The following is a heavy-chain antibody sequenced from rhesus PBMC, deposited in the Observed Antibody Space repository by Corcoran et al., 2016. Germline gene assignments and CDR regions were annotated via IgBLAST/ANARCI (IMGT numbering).Heavy chain of an antibody. V-gene: IGHV4-160*01. D-gene: IGHD4-23*01. CDR3: ARDSPMNTVTKEIDY. J-gene: IGHJ4*01. CDR2: IDSSGST. Sequence: QLQLQESGPGLVKPSETLSLTCAVSGGSISGYWWSWIRQPPGTGLVGIGRIDSSGSTDYNLSLKSRVTISRDTSKNQFSLKLSSVTAADTTVYYCARDSPMNTVTKEIDYWGQGVLVTVSS. CDR1: GGSISGYW.